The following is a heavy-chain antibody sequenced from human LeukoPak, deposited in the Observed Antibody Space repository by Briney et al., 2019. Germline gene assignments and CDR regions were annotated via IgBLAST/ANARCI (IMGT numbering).Heavy chain of an antibody. V-gene: IGHV4-4*07. CDR1: GGSIRNYF. D-gene: IGHD5-12*01. Sequence: ASETLSLTCTVSGGSIRNYFWSWIRQPAGEGLEWLGRIYSSGNTNYNPSLKSRVTMSVETSKNQFSLKLSSVTAADTAVYYCARTGDQSYSGYINPWGQGTLVTVSS. CDR3: ARTGDQSYSGYINP. CDR2: IYSSGNT. J-gene: IGHJ5*02.